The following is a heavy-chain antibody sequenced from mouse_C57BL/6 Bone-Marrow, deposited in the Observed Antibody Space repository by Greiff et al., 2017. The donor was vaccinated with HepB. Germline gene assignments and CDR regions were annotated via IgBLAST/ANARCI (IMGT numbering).Heavy chain of an antibody. D-gene: IGHD1-1*01. CDR2: IYPGSGNT. CDR1: GYSFTSYY. Sequence: VQLQESGPELVKPGASVKISCKASGYSFTSYYIHWVKQRPGQGLEWIGWIYPGSGNTKYNEKFKGKATLTADTSSSTAYMQLSSLTSEDSAVYYCARHSDYYGSSYTAWFAYWGQGTLVTVSA. J-gene: IGHJ3*01. V-gene: IGHV1-66*01. CDR3: ARHSDYYGSSYTAWFAY.